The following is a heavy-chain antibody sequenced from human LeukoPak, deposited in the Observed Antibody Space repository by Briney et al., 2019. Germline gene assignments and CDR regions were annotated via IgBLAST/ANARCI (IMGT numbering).Heavy chain of an antibody. D-gene: IGHD6-13*01. J-gene: IGHJ5*02. V-gene: IGHV1-2*02. CDR2: INPNSGGT. CDR3: AREDGSSWTNGGSFDP. CDR1: GCTFTGYY. Sequence: ASVKVSCKASGCTFTGYYMHWVRQAPGQGLEWMGWINPNSGGTNYAQKFQGRVTMTRDTSISTAYMELSRLRSDDTAVYYCAREDGSSWTNGGSFDPWGQGTLVTVSS.